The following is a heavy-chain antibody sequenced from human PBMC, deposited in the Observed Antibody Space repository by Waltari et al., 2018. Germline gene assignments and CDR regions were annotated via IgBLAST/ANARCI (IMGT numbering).Heavy chain of an antibody. CDR3: ARARYTQYYFDY. Sequence: QVQLVESGGGVVQPGRSLRLSCAASGFTFSSYAMHWVRQAPGKGLEWVAVIAYEGSNKYYADSVKGRFTISRDNSKNTLYLQMNSLRAEDTAVYYCARARYTQYYFDYWGQGTLVTVSS. D-gene: IGHD1-1*01. CDR1: GFTFSSYA. CDR2: IAYEGSNK. J-gene: IGHJ4*02. V-gene: IGHV3-30-3*01.